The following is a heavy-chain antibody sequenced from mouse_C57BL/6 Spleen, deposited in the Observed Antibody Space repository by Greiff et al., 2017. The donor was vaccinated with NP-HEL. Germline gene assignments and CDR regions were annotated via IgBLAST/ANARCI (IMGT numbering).Heavy chain of an antibody. CDR1: GYAFSSYW. CDR2: IYPGDGDT. D-gene: IGHD1-1*01. J-gene: IGHJ4*01. CDR3: ARRTYYDGTMDY. Sequence: QVQLKQSGAELVKPGASVKISCKASGYAFSSYWMNWVKQRPGKGLEWIGQIYPGDGDTNYNGKFKGKATLTADKSSSTAYMQLSSLTSEDSAVYFCARRTYYDGTMDYWGQGTSVTVSS. V-gene: IGHV1-80*01.